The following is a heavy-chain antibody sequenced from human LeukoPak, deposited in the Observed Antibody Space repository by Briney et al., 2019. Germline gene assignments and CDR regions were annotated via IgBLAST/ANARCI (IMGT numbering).Heavy chain of an antibody. CDR3: TTWRITMIVVPDY. CDR1: GFIFSNAW. D-gene: IGHD3-22*01. Sequence: PGGSLRLSCAASGFIFSNAWMSWVRQAPGKRLEWVGRIKSKTDGGTTDYAAPVKGRFTISRDDSKNTLYLQMNSLKTEDTAVYYCTTWRITMIVVPDYWGQGTLVTVSS. V-gene: IGHV3-15*01. CDR2: IKSKTDGGTT. J-gene: IGHJ4*02.